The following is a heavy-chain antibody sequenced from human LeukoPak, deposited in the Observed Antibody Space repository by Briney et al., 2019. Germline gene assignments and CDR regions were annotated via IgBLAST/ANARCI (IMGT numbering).Heavy chain of an antibody. CDR1: AFTFAQYA. V-gene: IGHV3-23*01. CDR3: AKAPECGRNAPYFDH. D-gene: IGHD1-14*01. CDR2: VSGSGGET. J-gene: IGHJ4*02. Sequence: GGSLRLSYAASAFTFAQYATRWVRQAPGKGLEWVSSVSGSGGETHSTDSVRGRFTISRDNSKGTLYLQMSSLRAEDTAVDYCAKAPECGRNAPYFDHWGQGTLVTVSS.